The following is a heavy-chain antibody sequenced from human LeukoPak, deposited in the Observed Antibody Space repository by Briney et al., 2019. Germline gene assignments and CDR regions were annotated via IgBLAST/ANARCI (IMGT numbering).Heavy chain of an antibody. CDR1: GFTFSSYA. D-gene: IGHD4-17*01. Sequence: GGSLRLSCAASGFTFSSYAMHWVRQAPGKGLEWVAVISYDGSNKYYADSVKGRFTISRDNSKNTLYLQMNSLRAEDTAVYYCAKDLSAVTVIEDPPLDYWGQGTLVTVSS. CDR2: ISYDGSNK. J-gene: IGHJ4*02. V-gene: IGHV3-30*04. CDR3: AKDLSAVTVIEDPPLDY.